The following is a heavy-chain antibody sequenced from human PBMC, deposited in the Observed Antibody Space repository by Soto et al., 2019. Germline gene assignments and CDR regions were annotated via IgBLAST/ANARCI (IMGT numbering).Heavy chain of an antibody. CDR1: GFSFSYYG. D-gene: IGHD6-6*01. J-gene: IGHJ4*02. CDR3: AKGGSFDI. CDR2: ITHDGYNR. Sequence: QVQLVESGGSVVQPGGSRRLSCAASGFSFSYYGLHWVRQAPGEGLEWLALITHDGYNRYYADSVKGRFTISRDNSKNTIFLQMNSLTSEDTAVYYCAKGGSFDIWGQGTPVTVSS. V-gene: IGHV3-30*18.